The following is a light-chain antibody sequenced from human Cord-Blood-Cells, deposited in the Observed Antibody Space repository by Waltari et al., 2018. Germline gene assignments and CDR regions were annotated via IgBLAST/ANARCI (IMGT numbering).Light chain of an antibody. CDR2: DAS. CDR1: QDISNY. CDR3: QQYDNLPLT. Sequence: DIQMPPSPSPLSASVGDRVTITCQASQDISNYLNWYQQKPGKAPKLLIYDASNLETGVPSRFSGSGSGTDFTFTISSLQPEDIATYYCQQYDNLPLTFGGGTKVEIK. V-gene: IGKV1-33*01. J-gene: IGKJ4*01.